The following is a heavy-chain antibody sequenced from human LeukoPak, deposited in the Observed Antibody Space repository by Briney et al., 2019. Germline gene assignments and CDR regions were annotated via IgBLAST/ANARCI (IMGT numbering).Heavy chain of an antibody. Sequence: GASVKVSCKASGGTFSSYAISWVRQAPGQGLEWMGRIIPILGIANYAQKFQGRVTITADKSTSTAYMELSSLRSEDTAVYYCARDSGRYCSSTSCYGWFDPWGQGTLVTVSS. CDR2: IIPILGIA. CDR1: GGTFSSYA. D-gene: IGHD2-2*01. J-gene: IGHJ5*02. V-gene: IGHV1-69*04. CDR3: ARDSGRYCSSTSCYGWFDP.